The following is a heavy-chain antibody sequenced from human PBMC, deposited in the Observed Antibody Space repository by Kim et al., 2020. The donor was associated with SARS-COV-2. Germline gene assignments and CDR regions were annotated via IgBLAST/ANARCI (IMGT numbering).Heavy chain of an antibody. D-gene: IGHD2-2*01. CDR2: INAGNGNT. V-gene: IGHV1-3*01. J-gene: IGHJ3*02. CDR1: GFTFTNYV. Sequence: ASVKVSCKASGFTFTNYVIHWVRQAPGQRLVWMGWINAGNGNTKYSQKFQGRVTITRHSSASAAYMELSSLRSEDTAIYYCGRGEIGYCSSTTCSDAFDIWGQGTVVTVSS. CDR3: GRGEIGYCSSTTCSDAFDI.